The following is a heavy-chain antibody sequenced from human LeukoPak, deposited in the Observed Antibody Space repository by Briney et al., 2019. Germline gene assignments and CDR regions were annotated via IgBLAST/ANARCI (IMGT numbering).Heavy chain of an antibody. D-gene: IGHD6-19*01. J-gene: IGHJ6*02. CDR3: AREGEVAVAATRYYYYYGMDV. CDR1: GASISSYY. CDR2: IYTSGST. V-gene: IGHV4-4*07. Sequence: PSQTLSLTCTVAGASISSYYWSWVRQPAGKGLEWVGRIYTSGSTTYNPSLKSRATMSVDTSKNQSSLKLSSLTAADTAVYYCAREGEVAVAATRYYYYYGMDVWGQGATVSVSS.